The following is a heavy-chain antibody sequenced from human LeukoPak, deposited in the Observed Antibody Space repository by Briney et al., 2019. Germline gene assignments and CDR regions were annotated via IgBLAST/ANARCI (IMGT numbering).Heavy chain of an antibody. CDR3: ARENNDYGGKKAFDY. CDR2: IYYSGST. V-gene: IGHV4-59*12. CDR1: GGSISPYY. D-gene: IGHD4-23*01. Sequence: SSETLSLTCTVSGGSISPYYWNWIRQPPGKGLEWIGYIYYSGSTNYNPSLKSRVSISVDTSKNQFSLKLSSVTAADTAVYYCARENNDYGGKKAFDYWGQGTLVTVSS. J-gene: IGHJ4*02.